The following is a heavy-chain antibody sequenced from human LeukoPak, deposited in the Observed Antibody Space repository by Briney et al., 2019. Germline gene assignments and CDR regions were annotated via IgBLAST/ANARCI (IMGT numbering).Heavy chain of an antibody. D-gene: IGHD3-22*01. V-gene: IGHV4-34*01. CDR2: LNHSGST. Sequence: PSETLSLTCAVYGGSFSGYYWSWIRQPPGKGLEWMGELNHSGSTNYNPSLKSRVTISVDTSKNQFSLKLSSVTAADTAVYYCARGLSTPRYYYDSSGYYRTYYYYYMDVWGKGTTVTVSS. CDR1: GGSFSGYY. CDR3: ARGLSTPRYYYDSSGYYRTYYYYYMDV. J-gene: IGHJ6*03.